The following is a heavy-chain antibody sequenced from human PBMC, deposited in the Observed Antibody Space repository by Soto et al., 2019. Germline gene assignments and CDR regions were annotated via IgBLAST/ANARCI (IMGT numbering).Heavy chain of an antibody. Sequence: PRLSCAAAGFTFSSYAMHWVRQAPGKGLEWVAVISYDGSNKYYADSVKGRFTISRDNSKNTLYLQMNSLRAEDTAMYYCARGMEPYYYYYGMDVWGQGTTVTVSS. CDR1: GFTFSSYA. CDR3: ARGMEPYYYYYGMDV. CDR2: ISYDGSNK. J-gene: IGHJ6*02. D-gene: IGHD1-1*01. V-gene: IGHV3-30-3*01.